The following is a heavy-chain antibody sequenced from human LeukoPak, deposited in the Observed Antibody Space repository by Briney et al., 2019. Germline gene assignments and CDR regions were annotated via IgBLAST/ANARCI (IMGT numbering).Heavy chain of an antibody. J-gene: IGHJ6*02. Sequence: GGSLRLSCAASGFTVSSNYMNWVRQAPGKGLEWVSVIYSGGGTYFADSVKGRFSISRHNSKNTLYLQMNSLRAEDTAIYYCARERPYGLGTRGMDVWGQGTTGTVSS. V-gene: IGHV3-53*04. D-gene: IGHD3-10*01. CDR2: IYSGGGT. CDR3: ARERPYGLGTRGMDV. CDR1: GFTVSSNY.